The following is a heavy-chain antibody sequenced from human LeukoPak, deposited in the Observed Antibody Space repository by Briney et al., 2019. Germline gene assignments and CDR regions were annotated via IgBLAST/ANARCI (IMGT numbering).Heavy chain of an antibody. Sequence: SETLSLTCTVSGGSISSSSYYWGWIRQPPGRGLEWIGYIYYSGSTNYNPSLKSRVTISVDTSKNQFSLKLSSVTAADTAVYYCARGRRADWFDPWGQGTLVTVSS. CDR2: IYYSGST. CDR3: ARGRRADWFDP. J-gene: IGHJ5*02. CDR1: GGSISSSSYY. V-gene: IGHV4-61*05.